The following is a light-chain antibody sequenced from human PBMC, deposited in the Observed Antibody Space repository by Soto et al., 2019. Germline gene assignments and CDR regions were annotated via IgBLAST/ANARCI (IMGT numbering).Light chain of an antibody. CDR1: SSDVGAYNY. J-gene: IGLJ2*01. CDR3: SSYTSSTTRI. V-gene: IGLV2-14*01. CDR2: EVS. Sequence: QSVLTQPASVSGSPGQSITISCTGTSSDVGAYNYVSWYQQHPGKAPKLILYEVSNRPSGVSNRFSGSKSGNTASLTISGLQAVDEADYYCSSYTSSTTRIFGGGTKLTVL.